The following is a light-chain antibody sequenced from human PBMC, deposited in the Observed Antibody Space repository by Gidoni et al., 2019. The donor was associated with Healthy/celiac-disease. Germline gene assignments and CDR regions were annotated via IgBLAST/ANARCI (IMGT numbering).Light chain of an antibody. CDR1: QSISSY. CDR3: QQSYSTPPLFT. V-gene: IGKV1-39*01. J-gene: IGKJ3*01. CDR2: AAS. Sequence: DIQMTQSPSSLSASVGDRVTITCRASQSISSYLTWYQQKPGKAPKLLSYAASSLQSGVPSRFSGSGSGTDFTLTISSLQPEDFATYYCQQSYSTPPLFTFGPGTKVDIK.